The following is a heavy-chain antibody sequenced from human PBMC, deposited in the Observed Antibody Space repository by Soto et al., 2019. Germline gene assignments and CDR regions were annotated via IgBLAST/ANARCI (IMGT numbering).Heavy chain of an antibody. V-gene: IGHV4-4*07. CDR3: ARGLGLVVAPHTPYYYYGMDV. J-gene: IGHJ6*02. CDR1: GGSISSYY. CDR2: IYTSGST. Sequence: NPSETLSLTCTVSGGSISSYYWSWIRQPAGKGLEWIGRIYTSGSTNYNPSLKSRVTMSVDTSKNQFSLKLSSVTAADTAVYYCARGLGLVVAPHTPYYYYGMDVWGQGTTVTVSS. D-gene: IGHD3-22*01.